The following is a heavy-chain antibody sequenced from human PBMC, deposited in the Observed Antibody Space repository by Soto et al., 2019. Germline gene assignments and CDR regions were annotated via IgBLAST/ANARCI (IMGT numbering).Heavy chain of an antibody. CDR2: IYYSGST. V-gene: IGHV4-30-4*01. CDR3: ARECEDGMDV. Sequence: QVQLQESGPGLVKHSQTLYLTCTVSGGSISSDDYYWSWIRQPPGKGLEWIGYIYYSGSTYYNPSLKSRVTISVATSKNQSSLKLSSVTAADTAVYYCARECEDGMDVWGQGNTVTVSS. J-gene: IGHJ6*02. CDR1: GGSISSDDYY.